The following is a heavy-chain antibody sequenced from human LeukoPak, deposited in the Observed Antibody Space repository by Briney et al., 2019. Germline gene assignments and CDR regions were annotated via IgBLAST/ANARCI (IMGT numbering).Heavy chain of an antibody. Sequence: SETLSLTCAVYGGSFSGYYWSWIRQPPGKGLEWIGEINHSGSTNYNPSLKSRVTTSVDTSKNQFSLMLSSVTAADTAVYYCARVRHRRNYYYGMDVWGQGTTVTVSS. CDR1: GGSFSGYY. CDR2: INHSGST. CDR3: ARVRHRRNYYYGMDV. V-gene: IGHV4-34*01. J-gene: IGHJ6*02. D-gene: IGHD1-14*01.